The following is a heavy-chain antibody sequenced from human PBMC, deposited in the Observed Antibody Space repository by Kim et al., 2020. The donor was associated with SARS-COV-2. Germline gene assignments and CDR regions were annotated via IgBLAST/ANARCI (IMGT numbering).Heavy chain of an antibody. J-gene: IGHJ4*02. D-gene: IGHD5-18*01. V-gene: IGHV4-34*01. Sequence: SETLSLTCAVYGGSFSGYYWSWIRQPPGKGLEWIGEINHSGSTNYNPSLKSRVTISVDTSKNQFSLKLSSVTAADTAVYYCACRRRIQLWLRVRGPFDYWGQGTLVTVSS. CDR3: ACRRRIQLWLRVRGPFDY. CDR1: GGSFSGYY. CDR2: INHSGST.